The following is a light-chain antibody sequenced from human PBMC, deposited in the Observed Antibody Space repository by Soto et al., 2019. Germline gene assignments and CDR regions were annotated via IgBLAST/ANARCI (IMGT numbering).Light chain of an antibody. V-gene: IGKV3-20*01. CDR3: QEYGCSPAS. J-gene: IGKJ2*03. Sequence: EIVLTQSPGTLSLSPGERATLSCRASQSVYNTYLGWYQQKPGQAPRLLICGATSRTTGTPDRFKGGGSGTEFNLTTSRLEPEDFTVYYGQEYGCSPASFGQGTKVEF. CDR2: GAT. CDR1: QSVYNTY.